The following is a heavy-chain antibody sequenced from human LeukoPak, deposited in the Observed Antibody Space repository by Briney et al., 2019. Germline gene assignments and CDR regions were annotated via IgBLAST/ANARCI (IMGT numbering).Heavy chain of an antibody. D-gene: IGHD3-10*01. V-gene: IGHV4-31*03. Sequence: SQTLSLTCTVSGGSISSGGYYWSWIRQHTGKGLEWIGYIYYSGNTYYNPSLKSRVTISVDTSKNQFSLKLTSVTAADTAVYYCARDPDYYGSAKVLDIWGQGTMVTVSS. J-gene: IGHJ3*02. CDR2: IYYSGNT. CDR3: ARDPDYYGSAKVLDI. CDR1: GGSISSGGYY.